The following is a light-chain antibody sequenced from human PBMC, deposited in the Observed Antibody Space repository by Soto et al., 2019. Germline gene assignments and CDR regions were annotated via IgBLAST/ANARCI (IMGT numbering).Light chain of an antibody. J-gene: IGLJ3*02. V-gene: IGLV2-14*01. CDR1: SSDVGGFNY. Sequence: QSALTQPASVSGSPGQSITISCTGTSSDVGGFNYVSWYQQHPGKAPKLMIYDVSNRPSGVSSRFSGSKSGNTASLTISGLQAEDEADYYCSSYASTTRVFGGGTKLPS. CDR3: SSYASTTRV. CDR2: DVS.